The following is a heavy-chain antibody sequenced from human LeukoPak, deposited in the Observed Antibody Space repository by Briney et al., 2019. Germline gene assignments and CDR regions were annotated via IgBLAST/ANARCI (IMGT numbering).Heavy chain of an antibody. J-gene: IGHJ4*02. CDR2: IYYSGST. CDR3: ARDRRGGLRYFD. Sequence: PSETLSLTCTVSGGSISSYYWSWIRQPPGKGLEWIGYIYYSGSTNYNPSLKSRVTISVDTSKNQFSLKLSSVTAADTAVYYCARDRRGGLRYFDWGQGTLVTVSS. D-gene: IGHD3-9*01. V-gene: IGHV4-59*01. CDR1: GGSISSYY.